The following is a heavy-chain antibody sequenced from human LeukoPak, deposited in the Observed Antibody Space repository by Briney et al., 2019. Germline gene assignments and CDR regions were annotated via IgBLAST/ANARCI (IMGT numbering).Heavy chain of an antibody. V-gene: IGHV3-33*01. CDR3: ARGGETGTTPFDY. D-gene: IGHD1-1*01. CDR2: IWYDGCNK. Sequence: GRSLRLSCAASGFTFSSYGMHWVRQAPGKGLEWVAVIWYDGCNKYYADSVKGRFTISRDNSKNTLYLQMNSLRAEDTAVYYCARGGETGTTPFDYWGQGTLVTVSS. CDR1: GFTFSSYG. J-gene: IGHJ4*02.